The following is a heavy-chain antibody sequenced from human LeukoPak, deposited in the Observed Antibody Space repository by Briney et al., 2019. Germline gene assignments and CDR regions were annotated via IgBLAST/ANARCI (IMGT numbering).Heavy chain of an antibody. Sequence: GGTLRLSCAASGFTFGSYGMSWVRQAPGKGLEWVSAISGSGGSTYYADSVKGRFTISRDNSKNTLYLQMNSLRAEDTAVYYCANYGKHDYWGQGTLVTVSS. CDR2: ISGSGGST. V-gene: IGHV3-23*01. D-gene: IGHD4-17*01. CDR1: GFTFGSYG. J-gene: IGHJ4*02. CDR3: ANYGKHDY.